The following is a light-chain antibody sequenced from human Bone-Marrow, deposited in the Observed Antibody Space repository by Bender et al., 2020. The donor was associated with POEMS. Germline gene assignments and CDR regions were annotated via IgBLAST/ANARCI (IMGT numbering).Light chain of an antibody. Sequence: QSALTQPASVSGSPGQSITISCTGTNTNVGIYNLVSWYQQHPGKAPQLMIYDVSNRPSGISNRFSGSKSGNTASLTISGLQTEDEADYYCSSYTSGDTLIFGGGTRLTVL. CDR3: SSYTSGDTLI. V-gene: IGLV2-14*02. CDR1: NTNVGIYNL. CDR2: DVS. J-gene: IGLJ2*01.